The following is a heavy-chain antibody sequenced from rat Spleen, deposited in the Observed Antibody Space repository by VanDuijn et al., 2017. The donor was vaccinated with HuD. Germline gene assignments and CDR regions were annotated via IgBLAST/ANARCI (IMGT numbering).Heavy chain of an antibody. V-gene: IGHV2-45*01. J-gene: IGHJ2*01. D-gene: IGHD1-11*01. Sequence: QVQLMESGPGLVQPSETLSLTCTVSGFSLTSYNVHWVRQPPGKGLEWMGVMWSGGSTDYNSAFKSRLSISRDTSKNQVFLKMNSLQGEATTAYYGARARGRALDYWGQGVMVTVSS. CDR2: MWSGGST. CDR3: ARARGRALDY. CDR1: GFSLTSYN.